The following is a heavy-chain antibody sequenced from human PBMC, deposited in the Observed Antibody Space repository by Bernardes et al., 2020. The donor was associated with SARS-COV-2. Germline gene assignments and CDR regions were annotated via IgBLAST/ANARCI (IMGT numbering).Heavy chain of an antibody. CDR2: ISSSSDYI. CDR1: GFSFSGYS. V-gene: IGHV3-21*06. J-gene: IGHJ6*03. CDR3: ARVGAAARIYFYYMDV. Sequence: SLRLSCAASGFSFSGYSMNWVRQAPGQGLEWVSSISSSSDYIYYPDSVKGRFTISRDNAKNSLYLQMNSLRAEDTAVYYCARVGAAARIYFYYMDVWGKGTTVTVSS. D-gene: IGHD4-17*01.